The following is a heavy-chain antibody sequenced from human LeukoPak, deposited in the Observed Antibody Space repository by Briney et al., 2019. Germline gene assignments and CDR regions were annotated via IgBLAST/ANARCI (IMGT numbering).Heavy chain of an antibody. V-gene: IGHV1-2*02. CDR2: INPNSGGT. CDR1: GYTFTGYY. Sequence: APVKVSCKAAGYTFTGYYMHLVRQAPGQGLEWMGWINPNSGGTNYAQKFQGRVTMTRDTSISTAYMELSRLRSDDTAVYYCARARLTYCSGGSCYSGSYMDVWGKGTTVTVSS. CDR3: ARARLTYCSGGSCYSGSYMDV. D-gene: IGHD2-15*01. J-gene: IGHJ6*03.